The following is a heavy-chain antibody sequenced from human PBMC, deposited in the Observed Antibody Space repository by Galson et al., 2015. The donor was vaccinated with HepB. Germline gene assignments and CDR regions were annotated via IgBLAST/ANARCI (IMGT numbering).Heavy chain of an antibody. CDR3: ARRLGDIVATNHSPTVPSYYYYGMDV. CDR2: IIPILGIA. V-gene: IGHV1-69*02. D-gene: IGHD5-12*01. Sequence: SVKVSCKASGGTFSSYTISWVRQAPGQGLEWMGRIIPILGIANYAQKFQGRVTITADKSTSTAYMELSSLRSEDTAVYYCARRLGDIVATNHSPTVPSYYYYGMDVWGQGTTVTVSS. J-gene: IGHJ6*02. CDR1: GGTFSSYT.